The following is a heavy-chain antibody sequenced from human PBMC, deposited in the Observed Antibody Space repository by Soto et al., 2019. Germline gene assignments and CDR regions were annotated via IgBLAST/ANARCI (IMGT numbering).Heavy chain of an antibody. CDR2: INHSGST. CDR3: ARDPAYSCGVDY. D-gene: IGHD6-19*01. CDR1: GGSFSGYY. J-gene: IGHJ4*02. Sequence: QVQLQQWGAGLLKPSETLSLTCAVYGGSFSGYYWSWIRQPPGKGLEWIGEINHSGSTNYNPSLKSRVTISVDTSKNQFSLKLSSVTAADTAVYYCARDPAYSCGVDYWGQGTLVTVSS. V-gene: IGHV4-34*01.